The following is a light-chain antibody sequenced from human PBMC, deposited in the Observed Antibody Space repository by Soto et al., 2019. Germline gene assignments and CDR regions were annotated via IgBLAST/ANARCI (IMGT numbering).Light chain of an antibody. V-gene: IGKV3-20*01. CDR1: QSVSSNY. Sequence: EIVLTQSPGTLSLSPGERASLSCRASQSVSSNYLAWYQQKSGQAPRLLIYGASSRATGVPDRFSASGSGTDFTLTISRLEPEDFAVYYCQQYGRSPFTFGPGTKVDI. J-gene: IGKJ3*01. CDR2: GAS. CDR3: QQYGRSPFT.